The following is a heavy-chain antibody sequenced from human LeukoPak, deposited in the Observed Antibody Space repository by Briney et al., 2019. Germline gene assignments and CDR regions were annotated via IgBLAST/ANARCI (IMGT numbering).Heavy chain of an antibody. CDR2: VFFTGTT. J-gene: IGHJ4*02. V-gene: IGHV4-39*01. D-gene: IGHD3-10*01. Sequence: SETLSLTCTVSGGPISGSGYYWGWIRQPPGKGLEWIASVFFTGTTYYTPSLKSRLTISVDTSKNQFSLQLSSVTAAETAVYYCARGQTYYSGSGSYYLDYWGQGTLVTVSS. CDR1: GGPISGSGYY. CDR3: ARGQTYYSGSGSYYLDY.